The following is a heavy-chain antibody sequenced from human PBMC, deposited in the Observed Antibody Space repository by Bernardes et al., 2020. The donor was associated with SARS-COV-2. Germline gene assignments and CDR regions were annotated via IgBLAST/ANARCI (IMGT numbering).Heavy chain of an antibody. CDR1: GFSSSSYW. V-gene: IGHV5-51*01. J-gene: IGHJ3*02. CDR3: ARRYGSGNYHNHRNAFDI. D-gene: IGHD3-10*01. CDR2: IYPSDSNT. Sequence: LHIDCQGSGFSSSSYWIGWVRQKPGNGLEWMGIIYPSDSNTIYSPSFEGQVTISADKSISTAYLQWSSLKASDTAMYYCARRYGSGNYHNHRNAFDIWGQGTMVTVSS.